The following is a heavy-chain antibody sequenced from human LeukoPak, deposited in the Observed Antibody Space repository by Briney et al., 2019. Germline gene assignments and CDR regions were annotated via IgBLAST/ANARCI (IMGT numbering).Heavy chain of an antibody. Sequence: GGSLRLSCAASGFTFDDYAMHSVRQAPGKGLEWVSGISWNSGSIGYADSVKGRFTISRDNAKNSLYLQMNSLRAEDTALYYCAKDSRGGGATTFFDYWGQGTLVTVSS. D-gene: IGHD1-26*01. J-gene: IGHJ4*02. CDR2: ISWNSGSI. CDR3: AKDSRGGGATTFFDY. V-gene: IGHV3-9*01. CDR1: GFTFDDYA.